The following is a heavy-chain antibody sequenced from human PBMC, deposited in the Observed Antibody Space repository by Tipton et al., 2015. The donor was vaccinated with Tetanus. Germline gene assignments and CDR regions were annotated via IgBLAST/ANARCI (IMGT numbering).Heavy chain of an antibody. V-gene: IGHV3-23*01. Sequence: SLRLSCAASGFTFNTYAMSWVRQAPGKGLVWVSSISGSGDTTYYADSVRGRFTVSRDNSKDTVYLDVRSLRDEDTAVYYCATDGLPRGFVMVEATTQKYFRHWGRGTLVTVSS. D-gene: IGHD2-21*01. CDR2: ISGSGDTT. CDR3: ATDGLPRGFVMVEATTQKYFRH. CDR1: GFTFNTYA. J-gene: IGHJ1*01.